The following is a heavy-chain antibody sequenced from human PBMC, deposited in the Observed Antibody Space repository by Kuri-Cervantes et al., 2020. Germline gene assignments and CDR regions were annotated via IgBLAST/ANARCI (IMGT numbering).Heavy chain of an antibody. J-gene: IGHJ4*02. D-gene: IGHD2-21*02. V-gene: IGHV1-69*13. CDR3: ARSRVTGDYFDY. CDR2: IIPIFGTA. CDR1: GGTFSSYA. Sequence: SVKVSCKASGGTFSSYAISWVRQAPGQGLEWMGGIIPIFGTANYAQKFQGRVTITADESTSTAYMELSSLRSEDTAVYYCARSRVTGDYFDYWCQGTLVTVSS.